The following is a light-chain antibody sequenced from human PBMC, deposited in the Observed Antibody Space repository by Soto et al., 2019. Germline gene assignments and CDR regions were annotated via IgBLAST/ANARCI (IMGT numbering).Light chain of an antibody. Sequence: DIQMTQSPSSLSASVGDRVTITCRASQSISSYLNWYQQKPGKAPKLLIYAASSLQCGVPSRFSGSGSGTAFTLTISSLQPEDFATYYCQQSYSTPPSFGQGTKLEIK. CDR2: AAS. CDR3: QQSYSTPPS. CDR1: QSISSY. V-gene: IGKV1-39*01. J-gene: IGKJ2*01.